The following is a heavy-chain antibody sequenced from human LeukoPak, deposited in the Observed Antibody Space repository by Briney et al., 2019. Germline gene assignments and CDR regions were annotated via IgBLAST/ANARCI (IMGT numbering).Heavy chain of an antibody. CDR1: GGSISSYY. J-gene: IGHJ4*02. V-gene: IGHV4-59*08. D-gene: IGHD3-22*01. CDR2: IYYSGST. Sequence: PSETLSLTCTVSGGSISSYYWSWIRQPPGKELEWIGYIYYSGSTNYNPSLKSRVTISVDTSKNQFSLKLSSVTAADTAVYYCARRAYYHDSSGYYRAYYFDYWGQGTLVTVSS. CDR3: ARRAYYHDSSGYYRAYYFDY.